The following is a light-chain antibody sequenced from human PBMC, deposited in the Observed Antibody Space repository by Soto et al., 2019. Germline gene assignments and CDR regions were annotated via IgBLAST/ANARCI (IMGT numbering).Light chain of an antibody. V-gene: IGLV2-8*01. CDR1: SSDGGGYNY. Sequence: QSVLTQPPSASGSPGQSVTISCTGTSSDGGGYNYVSWYQQHPGKAPKLVIYEVSKRPSGVPDRFSGSKSGNTASLTVSGLQAEDEADYYCSSYAGSNNRYVFGTGTKVTVL. CDR3: SSYAGSNNRYV. J-gene: IGLJ1*01. CDR2: EVS.